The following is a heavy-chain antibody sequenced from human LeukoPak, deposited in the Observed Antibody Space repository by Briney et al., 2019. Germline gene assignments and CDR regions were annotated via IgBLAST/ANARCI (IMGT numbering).Heavy chain of an antibody. J-gene: IGHJ6*02. CDR3: ARVSSIAARPYYYYGMDV. CDR1: GFTFSDYY. Sequence: GGSLRLSCAASGFTFSDYYMSWIRQAPGKGLEWVSSISSSSSYIYYADSVKGRFTISRDNAKNSLYLQMNSLRAEDTAVYYCARVSSIAARPYYYYGMDVWGQGTTVTVSS. CDR2: ISSSSSYI. D-gene: IGHD6-6*01. V-gene: IGHV3-11*06.